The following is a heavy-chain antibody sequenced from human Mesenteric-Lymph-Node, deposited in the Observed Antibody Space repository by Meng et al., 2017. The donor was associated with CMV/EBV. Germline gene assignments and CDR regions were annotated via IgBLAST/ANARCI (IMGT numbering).Heavy chain of an antibody. V-gene: IGHV4-38-2*02. CDR3: ARDRDSAPIGGVDV. CDR2: IYHSVST. Sequence: SETLSLTCSVSGYSSSSDYYWGWTRQPPGKGLEWIGSIYHSVSTFNNPSLKSRVIIPVDTSKNQFSLKLNSVTAADTAVYYCARDRDSAPIGGVDVWGQGTTVTVSS. CDR1: GYSSSSDYY. J-gene: IGHJ6*02. D-gene: IGHD3-22*01.